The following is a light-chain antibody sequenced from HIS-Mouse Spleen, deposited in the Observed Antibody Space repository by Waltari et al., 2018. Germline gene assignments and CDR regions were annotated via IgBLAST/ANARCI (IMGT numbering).Light chain of an antibody. Sequence: DVVMTQSPLSLPVTLGQPASIPCRPSQSLVHSDGNTYLNWFQQRPGQSPRRLIYKVSNRDSGVPDRFSGSGSGTDFTLKISRVEAEDVGVYYCMQGTHWLLTFGGGTKVEIK. CDR2: KVS. V-gene: IGKV2-30*02. CDR3: MQGTHWLLT. J-gene: IGKJ4*01. CDR1: QSLVHSDGNTY.